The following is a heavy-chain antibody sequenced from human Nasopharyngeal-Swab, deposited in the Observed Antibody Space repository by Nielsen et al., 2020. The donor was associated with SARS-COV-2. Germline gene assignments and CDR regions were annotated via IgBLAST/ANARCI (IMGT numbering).Heavy chain of an antibody. CDR2: ISWNSGSI. Sequence: SLRLSCAASGFTFDDYAMHWVRQAPGKGLEWVSGISWNSGSIGYADSVKGRFTISRDNAKNSLYLQMNSLRAEDTAVYYCARGGYSGYEYYFDYWGQGTLVTVSS. CDR3: ARGGYSGYEYYFDY. D-gene: IGHD5-12*01. CDR1: GFTFDDYA. V-gene: IGHV3-9*01. J-gene: IGHJ4*02.